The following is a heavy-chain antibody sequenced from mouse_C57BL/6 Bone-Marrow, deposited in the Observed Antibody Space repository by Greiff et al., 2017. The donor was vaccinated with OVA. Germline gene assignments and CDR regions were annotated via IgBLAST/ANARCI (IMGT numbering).Heavy chain of an antibody. D-gene: IGHD1-3*01. CDR1: GYTFTSYW. CDR3: ARSRSKGAMDY. Sequence: VQLQQSGAELVMPGASVKLSCKASGYTFTSYWMHWVKQRPGQGLEWIGEIDPSDSYTNYNQKFKGKSTLTVDKSSSTAYMQLSSLTSEDSAVYYCARSRSKGAMDYWGQGTSVTVSS. CDR2: IDPSDSYT. J-gene: IGHJ4*01. V-gene: IGHV1-69*01.